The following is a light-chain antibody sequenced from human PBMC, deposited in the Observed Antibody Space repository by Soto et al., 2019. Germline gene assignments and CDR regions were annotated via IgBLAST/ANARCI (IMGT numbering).Light chain of an antibody. J-gene: IGLJ3*02. V-gene: IGLV2-11*01. Sequence: QSALTQPRSVSGSPGQSVTISCTGTSSDVGAYNYVSWYQQHPGKAPKLMIYDVSKWPSGVPDRFSGSKSGNTASLTISGLQADDEADYYCCSYAGSHVWVFGGGTKLTVL. CDR1: SSDVGAYNY. CDR2: DVS. CDR3: CSYAGSHVWV.